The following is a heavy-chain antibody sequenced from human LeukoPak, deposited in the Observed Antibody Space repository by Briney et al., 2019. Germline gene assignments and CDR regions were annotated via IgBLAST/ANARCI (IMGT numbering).Heavy chain of an antibody. V-gene: IGHV4-59*12. CDR2: IYYSGST. Sequence: SETLSLTCTVSGGSISSYYWSWIRQPPGKGLEWIGYIYYSGSTNYNPSLKSRVTISVDTSKNQFSLKLSSVTAADTAVYYCASRPPYIMVRGVYFDYWGQGTLVTVSS. D-gene: IGHD3-10*01. CDR3: ASRPPYIMVRGVYFDY. CDR1: GGSISSYY. J-gene: IGHJ4*02.